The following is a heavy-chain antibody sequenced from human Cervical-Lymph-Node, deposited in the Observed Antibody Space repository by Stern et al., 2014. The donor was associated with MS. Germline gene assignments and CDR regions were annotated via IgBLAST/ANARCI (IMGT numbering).Heavy chain of an antibody. Sequence: EVQLVESGGGLVKPGGSLRLSCAASGFTFSSYSMNWVRQAPGKGLEWVSSISSSSSYIYYADSVKGRFTISRDNAKNSLYLQMNSLRAEDTAVYYCARAPLWFGDPYYFDYWGQGTLVTVSS. CDR2: ISSSSSYI. V-gene: IGHV3-21*01. J-gene: IGHJ4*02. D-gene: IGHD3-10*01. CDR1: GFTFSSYS. CDR3: ARAPLWFGDPYYFDY.